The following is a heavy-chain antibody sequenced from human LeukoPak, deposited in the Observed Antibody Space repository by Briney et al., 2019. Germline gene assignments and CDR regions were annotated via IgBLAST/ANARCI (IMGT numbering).Heavy chain of an antibody. CDR3: AKEDIAAAGTGLDY. CDR2: IYSGGST. Sequence: PGGSLRLSCAASGFTVSSNYMSWVRQAPGKGLEWVSVIYSGGSTYYADSVKGRFTISRDNSKNTLYLQMNSLRAEDTAVYYCAKEDIAAAGTGLDYWGQGTLVTVSS. V-gene: IGHV3-53*05. J-gene: IGHJ4*02. CDR1: GFTVSSNY. D-gene: IGHD6-13*01.